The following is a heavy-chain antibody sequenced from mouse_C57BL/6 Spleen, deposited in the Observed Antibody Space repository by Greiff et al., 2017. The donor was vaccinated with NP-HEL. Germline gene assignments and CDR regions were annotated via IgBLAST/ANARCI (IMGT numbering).Heavy chain of an antibody. CDR2: ISSGGSYT. J-gene: IGHJ3*01. V-gene: IGHV5-6*01. CDR3: ARHSDYDAFAY. CDR1: GFTFSSYG. Sequence: EVNVVESGGDLVKPGGSLKLSCAASGFTFSSYGMSWVRQTPDKRLEWVATISSGGSYTYYPDSVKGRFTISRDNAKNTLYLQMSSLKSEDTAMYYCARHSDYDAFAYWGQGTLVTVSA. D-gene: IGHD2-4*01.